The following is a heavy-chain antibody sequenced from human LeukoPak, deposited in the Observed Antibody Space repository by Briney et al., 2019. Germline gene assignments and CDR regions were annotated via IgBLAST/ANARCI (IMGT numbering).Heavy chain of an antibody. CDR3: AKARPPLRLGELSLDY. J-gene: IGHJ4*02. D-gene: IGHD3-16*02. CDR1: GFTFSSYS. V-gene: IGHV3-21*01. Sequence: GGSLILSCASSGFTFSSYSMNWVRQAPGKGLEWVSSISSSSSYIYYADSVKGRFTISRDNAKNSLYLQMNSLRAEDTAVYYCAKARPPLRLGELSLDYWGQGTLVTVSS. CDR2: ISSSSSYI.